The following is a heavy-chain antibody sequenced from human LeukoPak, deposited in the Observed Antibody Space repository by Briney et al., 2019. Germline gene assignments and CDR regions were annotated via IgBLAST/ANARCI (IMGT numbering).Heavy chain of an antibody. CDR1: GGSISSYY. J-gene: IGHJ6*03. V-gene: IGHV4-59*01. Sequence: SQTLSLTCTVSGGSISSYYWSWIRQPPGNGLEWIGYIYYSGSTNYNPSLKSRVTISVDTSKNQFSLKLSSVTAADTAVYYCARDRDGYNSFYMDVWGKGTTVTISS. CDR3: ARDRDGYNSFYMDV. CDR2: IYYSGST. D-gene: IGHD5-24*01.